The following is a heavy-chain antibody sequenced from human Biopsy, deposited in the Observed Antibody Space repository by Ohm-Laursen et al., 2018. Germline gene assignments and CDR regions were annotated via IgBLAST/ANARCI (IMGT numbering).Heavy chain of an antibody. CDR3: ARWETTLGRSLDS. J-gene: IGHJ4*02. Sequence: ASLKVSCKVSGYTFTSHDINWVRQATGQGLEWVGWMSPNTGNTVYAQRFQDRVTMTSDTSTGTAYMELTSLTSDDTAVYFCARWETTLGRSLDSWGQGTLVAVSS. CDR1: GYTFTSHD. V-gene: IGHV1-8*01. D-gene: IGHD1-26*01. CDR2: MSPNTGNT.